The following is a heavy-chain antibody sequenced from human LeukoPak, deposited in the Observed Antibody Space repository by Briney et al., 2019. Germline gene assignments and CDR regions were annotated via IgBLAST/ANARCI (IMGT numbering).Heavy chain of an antibody. Sequence: GGSLRLSCAASGFTFSSYGMHWVRQAPGKGLEWVAFIRYDGSNKYYADSVKGRFTISRDNSKNTLYLQMNSLRAEDTAVYYCAKEGGYGDHEYYYYYMDVWGKGTTVTVSS. J-gene: IGHJ6*03. CDR2: IRYDGSNK. D-gene: IGHD4-17*01. CDR1: GFTFSSYG. CDR3: AKEGGYGDHEYYYYYMDV. V-gene: IGHV3-30*02.